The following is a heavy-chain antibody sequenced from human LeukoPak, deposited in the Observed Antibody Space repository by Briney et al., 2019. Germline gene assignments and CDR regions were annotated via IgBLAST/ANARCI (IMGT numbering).Heavy chain of an antibody. D-gene: IGHD6-6*01. V-gene: IGHV1-2*02. Sequence: ASVKVSCKASGYTFTGYYMHWVRQAPGQGLEWMGWINPNSGGTNYAQKFQGRVTMTRDTSISTAYMELSRLRSDDTAVYYCARERIAVRPGGYFYYGMDVWGQGTTVTVSS. CDR3: ARERIAVRPGGYFYYGMDV. CDR1: GYTFTGYY. CDR2: INPNSGGT. J-gene: IGHJ6*02.